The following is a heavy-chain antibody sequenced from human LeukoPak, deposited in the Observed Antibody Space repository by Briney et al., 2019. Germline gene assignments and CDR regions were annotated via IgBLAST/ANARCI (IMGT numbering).Heavy chain of an antibody. Sequence: GGSLRLSCAASGFTFSSYSMNWVRQAPGKGLEWVSYISSSSSTIYYADSVKGRFTISRDNAKNTLYLQMNSLRAEDTAVYYCAREPGYCSGGSCYFPGYYYYYMDVWGKGTTVTVSS. CDR3: AREPGYCSGGSCYFPGYYYYYMDV. CDR2: ISSSSSTI. J-gene: IGHJ6*03. CDR1: GFTFSSYS. V-gene: IGHV3-48*01. D-gene: IGHD2-15*01.